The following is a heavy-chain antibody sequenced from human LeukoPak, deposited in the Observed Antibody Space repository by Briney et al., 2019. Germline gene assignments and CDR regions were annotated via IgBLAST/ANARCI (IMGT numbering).Heavy chain of an antibody. CDR1: GFTFSIDG. J-gene: IGHJ3*02. D-gene: IGHD3-10*01. V-gene: IGHV3-33*01. CDR2: IYYDGYNT. Sequence: QPGGSLRLSCAASGFTFSIDGLHWVRQAPGKGLEWVAVIYYDGYNTYYADSVKGRFTISRDSSKNMMYLQMDSLSPEDTAVYYCARAGGSGSYNAFDIWGPGTMVTVSS. CDR3: ARAGGSGSYNAFDI.